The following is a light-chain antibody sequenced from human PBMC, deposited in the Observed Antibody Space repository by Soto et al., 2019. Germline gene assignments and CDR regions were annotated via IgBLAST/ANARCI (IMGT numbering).Light chain of an antibody. CDR3: SSYTSSSTGV. Sequence: QSALTQPASVSGSPGQSITISCTGTSSDVGGYNYVSWYQQHPGKAPKLMIYDVSNRPSGVSNRFSGSKPGNTASLTISGLQAEDEADYYCSSYTSSSTGVFGTGTKLTVL. V-gene: IGLV2-14*01. CDR2: DVS. J-gene: IGLJ1*01. CDR1: SSDVGGYNY.